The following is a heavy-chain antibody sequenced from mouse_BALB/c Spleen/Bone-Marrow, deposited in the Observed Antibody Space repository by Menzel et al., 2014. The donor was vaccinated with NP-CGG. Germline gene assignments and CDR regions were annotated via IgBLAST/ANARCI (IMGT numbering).Heavy chain of an antibody. V-gene: IGHV5-12-2*01. CDR1: GFTFSSYT. Sequence: EVQGVESGGGLVQPGGSLKLSCAVSGFTFSSYTMSWVRQIPEKRLEWVAYISNGGGTTYYPDTLKGRFTISIDNSKNDLYLQMSSLKSEDAAMYYCTRHGLRRGWYFDVWGPGTTVTVSS. J-gene: IGHJ1*01. CDR2: ISNGGGTT. CDR3: TRHGLRRGWYFDV.